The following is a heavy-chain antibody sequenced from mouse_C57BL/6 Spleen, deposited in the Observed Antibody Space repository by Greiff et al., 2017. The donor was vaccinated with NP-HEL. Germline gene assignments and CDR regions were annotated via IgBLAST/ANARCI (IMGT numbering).Heavy chain of an antibody. CDR2: IDPSDSYT. D-gene: IGHD3-2*02. CDR1: GYTFTSYW. Sequence: QVQLQQSGAELVMPGASVKLSCKAPGYTFTSYWMHWVKQRPGQGLEWIGEIDPSDSYTNYNQKFKGKSTLTVDKSSSTAYMQLSSLTSEDPAVYYCARWAGLMDYWGQGTSVTVSS. CDR3: ARWAGLMDY. V-gene: IGHV1-69*01. J-gene: IGHJ4*01.